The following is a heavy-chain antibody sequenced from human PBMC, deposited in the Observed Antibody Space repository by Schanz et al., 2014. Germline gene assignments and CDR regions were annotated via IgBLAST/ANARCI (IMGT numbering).Heavy chain of an antibody. CDR3: ARDLISSGWYG. CDR1: GFTFTGYV. D-gene: IGHD6-19*01. CDR2: LSASGGHT. Sequence: VQLLESGGALVRPGGSLRLSCAASGFTFTGYVMTWVRQAPGKGLEWVSGLSASGGHTYYADSVKGRFTISRDNSKNTLYVQMNSLRADDTAVYYCARDLISSGWYGWGQGTLVTVSS. J-gene: IGHJ4*02. V-gene: IGHV3-23*01.